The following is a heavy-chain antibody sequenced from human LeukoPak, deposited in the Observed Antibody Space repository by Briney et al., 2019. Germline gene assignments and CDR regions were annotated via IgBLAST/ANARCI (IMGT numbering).Heavy chain of an antibody. J-gene: IGHJ4*02. CDR3: ASHVFCSSTSCYSHTFDY. V-gene: IGHV4-59*08. CDR1: GGSISSYY. Sequence: KASETLSLTCTVSGGSISSYYWSWIRQPPGKGLEWIGYIYYSGSTNYNPSLKSRVTISVDTSKNQFSLKLSSVTAADTAVYYCASHVFCSSTSCYSHTFDYWGQGTLVTVSS. CDR2: IYYSGST. D-gene: IGHD2-2*02.